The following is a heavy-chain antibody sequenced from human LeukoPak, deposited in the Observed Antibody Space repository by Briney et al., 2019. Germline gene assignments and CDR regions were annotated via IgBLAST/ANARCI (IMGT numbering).Heavy chain of an antibody. CDR1: GFTLSNYG. CDR2: IRSKANSYLT. V-gene: IGHV3-73*01. Sequence: HPGGTLRLSCAASGFTLSNYGMSWVRQAPAKGRAGVGRIRSKANSYLTAYAASVKGRFTISRDDSKNTAYLQMNSLKTEDTAVYYCTRQGAYYDSSGTQHYYYYYMDVWGKGTTVTVSS. D-gene: IGHD3-22*01. J-gene: IGHJ6*03. CDR3: TRQGAYYDSSGTQHYYYYYMDV.